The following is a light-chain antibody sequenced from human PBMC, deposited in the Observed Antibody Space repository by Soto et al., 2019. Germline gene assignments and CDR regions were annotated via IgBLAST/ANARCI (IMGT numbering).Light chain of an antibody. V-gene: IGLV2-14*01. CDR1: SSDVGAYNY. CDR3: TSYTTTGTWV. J-gene: IGLJ3*02. Sequence: QSALTQPASVSGSPGQSITISCTGTSSDVGAYNYVSWYQQHPGKVPKLMIYEVSNRPSGVSNRFSGSKAGNTASLNISGLQAEDEADYYCTSYTTTGTWVFGGGTKRTVL. CDR2: EVS.